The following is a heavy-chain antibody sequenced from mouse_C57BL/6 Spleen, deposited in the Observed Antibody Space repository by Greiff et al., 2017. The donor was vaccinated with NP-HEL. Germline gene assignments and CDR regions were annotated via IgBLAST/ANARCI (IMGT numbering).Heavy chain of an antibody. J-gene: IGHJ1*03. D-gene: IGHD1-1*01. Sequence: QVHVKQSGAELARPGASVKLSCKASGYTFTSYGISWVKQRTGQGLEWIGEIYPRSGNTYYNEKFKGKATLTADKSSSTAYMELRSLTSEDSAVYFCARLEDYGGYFDVWGTGTTVTVSS. CDR3: ARLEDYGGYFDV. CDR1: GYTFTSYG. V-gene: IGHV1-81*01. CDR2: IYPRSGNT.